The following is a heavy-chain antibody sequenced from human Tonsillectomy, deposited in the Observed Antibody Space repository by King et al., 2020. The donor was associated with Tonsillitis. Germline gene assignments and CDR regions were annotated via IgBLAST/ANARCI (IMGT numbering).Heavy chain of an antibody. CDR1: GLIFRTFA. CDR2: FSSDGSKK. D-gene: IGHD6-25*01. CDR3: TRDLFAGHHYNSAMDV. J-gene: IGHJ6*02. Sequence: VQLVESGGGVVQPGKSLRVTCAASGLIFRTFAMHWVRQAPGKGLEWVAIFSSDGSKKYYADSVKGRFTISRDNSQNKLYLQMNSLTGEDTALYYCTRDLFAGHHYNSAMDVWGQGTTVTVSS. V-gene: IGHV3-30*04.